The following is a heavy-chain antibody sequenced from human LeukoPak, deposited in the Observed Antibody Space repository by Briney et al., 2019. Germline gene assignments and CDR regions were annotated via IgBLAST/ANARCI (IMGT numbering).Heavy chain of an antibody. J-gene: IGHJ4*02. CDR2: ISAYNGNT. CDR3: ARAPGYCSGGSCYFYYFDY. V-gene: IGHV1-18*01. D-gene: IGHD2-15*01. CDR1: GYTSTSYG. Sequence: GASVKVSCKASGYTSTSYGISWVRQAPGQGLEWMGWISAYNGNTNYAQKLQGRVTMTTDTSTSTAYMELRSLRSDDTAVYYCARAPGYCSGGSCYFYYFDYWGQGTLVTVSS.